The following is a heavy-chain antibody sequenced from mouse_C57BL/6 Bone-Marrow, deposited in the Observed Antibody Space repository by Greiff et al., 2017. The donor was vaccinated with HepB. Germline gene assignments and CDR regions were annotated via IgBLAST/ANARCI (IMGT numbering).Heavy chain of an antibody. CDR2: ISNGGGST. V-gene: IGHV5-12*01. Sequence: DVMLVESGGGLVQPGGSLKLSCAASGFTFSDYYMYWVRQTPEKRLEWVAYISNGGGSTYYPDTVKGRFTISRDNAKNTLYLQMSRLKSEDTAMYYCARYPYAMDYWGQGTSVTVSS. CDR3: ARYPYAMDY. CDR1: GFTFSDYY. J-gene: IGHJ4*01.